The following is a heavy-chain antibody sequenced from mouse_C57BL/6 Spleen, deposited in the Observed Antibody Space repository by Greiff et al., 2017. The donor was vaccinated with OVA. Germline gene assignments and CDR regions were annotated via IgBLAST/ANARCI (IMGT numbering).Heavy chain of an antibody. J-gene: IGHJ2*01. D-gene: IGHD1-1*01. V-gene: IGHV1-50*01. CDR2: IDPSDSYT. CDR3: ARYDHITTVVAPDY. CDR1: GYTFTSYW. Sequence: QVHVKQPGAELVKPGASVKLSCKASGYTFTSYWMQWVKQRPGQGLEWIGEIDPSDSYTNYNQKFKGKATLTVDTSSSTAYMQLSSLTSEDSAVYYCARYDHITTVVAPDYWGQGTTLTVSS.